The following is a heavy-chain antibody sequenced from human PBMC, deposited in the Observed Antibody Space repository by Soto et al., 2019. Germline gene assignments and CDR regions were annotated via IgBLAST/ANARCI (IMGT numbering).Heavy chain of an antibody. Sequence: GGSLRLSCAASGFTFGSYVMSWVRQAPGRGLELVSVISANGAGTKYADSVKGRFTISRDNSRNTMYLQMNSLRAEDTAIYYCAKLYYHDSTGFFRHFDYWGQGTRVTVS. CDR2: ISANGAGT. CDR3: AKLYYHDSTGFFRHFDY. V-gene: IGHV3-23*01. J-gene: IGHJ4*02. D-gene: IGHD3-22*01. CDR1: GFTFGSYV.